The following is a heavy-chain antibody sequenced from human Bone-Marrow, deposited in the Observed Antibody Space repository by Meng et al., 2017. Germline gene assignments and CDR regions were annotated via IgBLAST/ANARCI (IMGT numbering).Heavy chain of an antibody. CDR2: IYSSGRT. CDR1: GGSISSGDYY. J-gene: IGHJ4*02. D-gene: IGHD3-22*01. Sequence: QVQLQESGPGQVKPSQTLSLTCTVSGGSISSGDYYWSWIRQPPGKGLEWIGYIYSSGRTYYNASLKSRVTISVDTSKNQFSLNLSSVTAADTAVYYCAIDSPYHSSGHLYSWGQGTLVTVSS. V-gene: IGHV4-30-4*01. CDR3: AIDSPYHSSGHLYS.